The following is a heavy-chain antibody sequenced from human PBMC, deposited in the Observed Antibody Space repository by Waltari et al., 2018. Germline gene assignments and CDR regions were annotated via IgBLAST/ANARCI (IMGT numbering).Heavy chain of an antibody. V-gene: IGHV1-18*01. CDR2: IRGYNGDA. CDR3: ARDDVDSSAFGGF. Sequence: QLVQSGAEVKKPGASVEVSCKGSGYIFSNYGVTWVRQAPGQGLGGMGWIRGYNGDAKYEEKFEGRVTMTRDTSTSTAYMEIRGLRSDDTAVYFCARDDVDSSAFGGFWGQGTQVTVSS. D-gene: IGHD3-16*01. J-gene: IGHJ4*02. CDR1: GYIFSNYG.